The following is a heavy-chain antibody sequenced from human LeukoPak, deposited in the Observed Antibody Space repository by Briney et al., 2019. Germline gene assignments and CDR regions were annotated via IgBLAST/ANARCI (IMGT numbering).Heavy chain of an antibody. CDR1: WFTLRSYS. J-gene: IGHJ4*02. CDR2: ISNSSSTI. V-gene: IGHV3-48*01. CDR3: ARVGVDYGDYVAY. Sequence: GGSLRLSCAASWFTLRSYSMNCVRQAPGKGLEWVSYISNSSSTIYYADSVKGRFTISSDKAKNSLYLQMNPLRAEDTAVYYCARVGVDYGDYVAYWGQGTLVTVSS. D-gene: IGHD4-17*01.